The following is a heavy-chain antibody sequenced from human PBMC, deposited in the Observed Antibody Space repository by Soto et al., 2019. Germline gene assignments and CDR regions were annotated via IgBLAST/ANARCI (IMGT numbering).Heavy chain of an antibody. J-gene: IGHJ6*03. Sequence: SETLSLTCPVSGGSISSYYWSWIRQPPGKGLEWIGYIYYSGSTNYNPSLKSRVTISVDTSKNQFSLKLSSVTAADTAVYYCAREATSLYYEAYYYYMDVWGKGTTVTVSS. CDR3: AREATSLYYEAYYYYMDV. V-gene: IGHV4-59*01. CDR2: IYYSGST. D-gene: IGHD3-22*01. CDR1: GGSISSYY.